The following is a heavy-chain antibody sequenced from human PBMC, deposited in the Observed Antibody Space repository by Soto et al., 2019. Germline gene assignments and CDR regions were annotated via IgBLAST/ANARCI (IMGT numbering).Heavy chain of an antibody. Sequence: EVQLVESGGGLVQPGGSMRLSCAASGFTVSTNFMTWVRQSPGKGLEWVSGIYSGGSTFYADSVKGRFTITRDNSENTLDFQMNSLRAEDTAVYSCARATMQLWPNYYAAGVDVWGQGTTVTVSS. CDR3: ARATMQLWPNYYAAGVDV. CDR2: IYSGGST. J-gene: IGHJ6*02. D-gene: IGHD5-18*01. V-gene: IGHV3-66*01. CDR1: GFTVSTNF.